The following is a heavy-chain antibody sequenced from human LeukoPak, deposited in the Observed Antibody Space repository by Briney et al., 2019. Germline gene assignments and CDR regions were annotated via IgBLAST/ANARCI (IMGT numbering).Heavy chain of an antibody. CDR3: ARGRVVRGGAFDI. CDR2: INPNSGGT. D-gene: IGHD2-15*01. V-gene: IGHV1-2*02. Sequence: ASVKVSCKASGYTFTGYYMHWVRQAPGQGLEWMGGINPNSGGTNYAQKYQGRGNTNRHTSLRTEYMEMSRLRSDDTAVYYCARGRVVRGGAFDIWGEGTMVTVSS. CDR1: GYTFTGYY. J-gene: IGHJ3*02.